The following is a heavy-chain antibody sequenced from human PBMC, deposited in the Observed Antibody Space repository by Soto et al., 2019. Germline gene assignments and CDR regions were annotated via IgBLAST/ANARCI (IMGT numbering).Heavy chain of an antibody. D-gene: IGHD6-19*01. J-gene: IGHJ4*02. CDR1: GGSISSGGYY. CDR3: ASATVAGMGTFFDY. Sequence: SETLSLTCTVSGGSISSGGYYWRWIRQHPGKGLEWIGYIYYSGSTYYNPSLKSRVTISVDTSKNQFSLKLSSVTAADTAVYYCASATVAGMGTFFDYWGQGTLVTVSS. CDR2: IYYSGST. V-gene: IGHV4-31*03.